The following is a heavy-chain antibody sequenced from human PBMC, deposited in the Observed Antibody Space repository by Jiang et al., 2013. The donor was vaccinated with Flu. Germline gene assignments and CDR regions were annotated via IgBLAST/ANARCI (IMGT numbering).Heavy chain of an antibody. J-gene: IGHJ3*02. CDR2: IYYSGST. D-gene: IGHD3-3*01. V-gene: IGHV4-39*01. CDR1: GGSISSSSYV. Sequence: VSGGSISSSSYVLGLDPPAPGKGLEWIGSIYYSGSTYYNPSLKSRVTISVDTSKNQFSLKLSSVTAADTAVYYCARPMSPFTIFGVEDAFDIWGQGTMVTVSS. CDR3: ARPMSPFTIFGVEDAFDI.